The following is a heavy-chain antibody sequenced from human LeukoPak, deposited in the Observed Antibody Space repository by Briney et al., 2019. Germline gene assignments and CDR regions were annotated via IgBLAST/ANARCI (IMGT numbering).Heavy chain of an antibody. CDR2: IIPIFGTA. J-gene: IGHJ3*02. V-gene: IGHV1-69*13. CDR1: GGTFSSYA. D-gene: IGHD3-3*01. Sequence: SVKVSCKASGGTFSSYAISWVRQAPGQGLEWMGGIIPIFGTANYAQKFQGRVTITADESTSTAYMELSSLRSADTAVYYCARGFDFWSGYYIRAFDIWGQGTMVAVSS. CDR3: ARGFDFWSGYYIRAFDI.